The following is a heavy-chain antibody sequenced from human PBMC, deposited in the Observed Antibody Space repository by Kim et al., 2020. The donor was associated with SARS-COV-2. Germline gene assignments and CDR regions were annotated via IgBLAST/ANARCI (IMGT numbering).Heavy chain of an antibody. CDR2: INPDGRTT. Sequence: GGSLRLSCAASGFSISSYWMHWVRQGPGKGLMWVAHINPDGRTTNYADSVKGRFTISRDNAKNTVYLQLNSLTAEDTAVYYCATGGTTATAMAHEYWGRGTLVPVSS. CDR3: ATGGTTATAMAHEY. J-gene: IGHJ4*02. V-gene: IGHV3-74*01. CDR1: GFSISSYW. D-gene: IGHD5-18*01.